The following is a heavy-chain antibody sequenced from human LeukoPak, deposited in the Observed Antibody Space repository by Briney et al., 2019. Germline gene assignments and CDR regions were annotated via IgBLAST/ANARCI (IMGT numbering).Heavy chain of an antibody. CDR1: GFTFSSYS. CDR3: ARDPAGEGYLNH. D-gene: IGHD2-15*01. Sequence: RAGWSLRLSCAASGFTFSSYSMNWVRQAPGKGLEWVSSISSSSSYIYYADSVKGRFTISRDNAKNSLYLQMNSLRAEDTAVYYCARDPAGEGYLNHWGQGTLVTVSS. J-gene: IGHJ4*02. CDR2: ISSSSSYI. V-gene: IGHV3-21*01.